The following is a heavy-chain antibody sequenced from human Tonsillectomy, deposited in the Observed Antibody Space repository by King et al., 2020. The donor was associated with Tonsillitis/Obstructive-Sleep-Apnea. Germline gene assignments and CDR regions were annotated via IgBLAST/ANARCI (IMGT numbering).Heavy chain of an antibody. CDR1: GFTFSSYW. V-gene: IGHV3-74*01. D-gene: IGHD5-18*01. CDR2: IKSDGSST. CDR3: AREGLEDTAMVVDY. J-gene: IGHJ4*02. Sequence: VQLVESGGGLVQPGGSLRLSCAASGFTFSSYWMHWVRHAPGKGLVWVSRIKSDGSSTIYADSLKGRFTISRDNAKNTLYLQMNSLRAEDTAVYYCAREGLEDTAMVVDYWGQGTLVTVSS.